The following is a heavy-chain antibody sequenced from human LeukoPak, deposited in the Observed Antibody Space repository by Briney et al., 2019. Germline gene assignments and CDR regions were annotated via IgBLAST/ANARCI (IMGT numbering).Heavy chain of an antibody. J-gene: IGHJ4*02. CDR1: GGILSIHV. V-gene: IGHV1-69*11. CDR3: ARNGAWGSYRLHDF. Sequence: GASVKVSCKASGGILSIHVINWVRQAPGQGPEWMGRIIPILGQTNYAQNFQGRLTIAADESTSTAYMELTSLRSEDTAVYYCARNGAWGSYRLHDFWGQGTLVTVSS. D-gene: IGHD3-16*02. CDR2: IIPILGQT.